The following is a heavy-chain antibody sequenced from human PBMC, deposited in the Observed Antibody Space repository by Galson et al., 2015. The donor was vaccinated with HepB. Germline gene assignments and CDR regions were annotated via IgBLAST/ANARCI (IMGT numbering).Heavy chain of an antibody. J-gene: IGHJ4*02. V-gene: IGHV5-51*01. D-gene: IGHD1-26*01. CDR3: ARHPSGSSHSHFDY. CDR1: FISYW. CDR2: IYPGDSDT. Sequence: FISYWIGWVRPMPGKGLEWMGIIYPGDSDTRYSPSFQGQVTISADKSISTAYLQWSSLEASDTAMYYCARHPSGSSHSHFDYWGQGTLVTVSS.